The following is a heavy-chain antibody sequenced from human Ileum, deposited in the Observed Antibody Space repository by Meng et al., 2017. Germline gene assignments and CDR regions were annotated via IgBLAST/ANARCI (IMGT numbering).Heavy chain of an antibody. CDR2: ISHSGSA. J-gene: IGHJ4*02. Sequence: QVQLQGAGPGLVGPSGTLSLTCPFSSGSISSNTYWSWVRQPPGKGLEWIGQISHSGSAYYNPSLKSRVTMSVDKSKSQFSLMLTSVTAADTAIYYCARHGGYSQDFWGQGTLVTVSS. CDR1: SGSISSNTY. CDR3: ARHGGYSQDF. D-gene: IGHD4-23*01. V-gene: IGHV4-4*02.